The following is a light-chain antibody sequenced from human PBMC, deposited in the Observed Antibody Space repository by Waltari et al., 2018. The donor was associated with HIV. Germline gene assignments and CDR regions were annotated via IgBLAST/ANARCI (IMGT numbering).Light chain of an antibody. V-gene: IGKV2-28*01. CDR2: LAS. Sequence: DIAMIQSPDSLAVSPGEPASISCRSSQSLLHTNGHNYLDWYIQRPGQAPQLLIYLASRRASGVPDRIAGSGSGTDFILKISRVEPEDVGVYYCMHGQQTPVFGQGTQVEV. CDR3: MHGQQTPV. CDR1: QSLLHTNGHNY. J-gene: IGKJ1*01.